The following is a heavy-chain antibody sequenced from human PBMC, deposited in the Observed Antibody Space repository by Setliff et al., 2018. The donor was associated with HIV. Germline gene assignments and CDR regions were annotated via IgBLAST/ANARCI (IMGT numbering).Heavy chain of an antibody. D-gene: IGHD2-2*01. CDR2: IYGEDST. CDR3: AKVRRGDLGAFDI. J-gene: IGHJ3*02. V-gene: IGHV3-66*02. CDR1: TISTLSVSLNY. Sequence: GGSLRLSCAASTISTLSVSLNYMSWVRQAPGKGLAYVSIIYGEDSTYYADSVKGRFTISRDNSKNTLYLQMNSLRAEDTAVYYCAKVRRGDLGAFDIWGQGTMVTVSS.